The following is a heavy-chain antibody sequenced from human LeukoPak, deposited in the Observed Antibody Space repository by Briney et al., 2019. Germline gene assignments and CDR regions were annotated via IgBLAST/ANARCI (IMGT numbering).Heavy chain of an antibody. CDR2: IIPILGIA. Sequence: ASVKVSCKASGGTFSSYTISWVRQAPGQGLEWMGRIIPILGIANYAQKFQGRVTITADKSTSTAYMELSSLRSEETAVYYCATLATARPYYFDYWGQGTLVTVSS. CDR3: ATLATARPYYFDY. CDR1: GGTFSSYT. J-gene: IGHJ4*02. V-gene: IGHV1-69*02. D-gene: IGHD5-12*01.